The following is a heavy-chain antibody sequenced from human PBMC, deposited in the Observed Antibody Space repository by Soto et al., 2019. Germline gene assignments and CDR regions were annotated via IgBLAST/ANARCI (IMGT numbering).Heavy chain of an antibody. V-gene: IGHV1-69*01. Sequence: QVQLVQSGAEVKKPGSSVKVSCKASGGTFSSYAISWVRQAPGQGLEWMGGIIPIFGTANYAQKFQARVTITADESMSTAYMELSSLRSEDTAVYYCARGFGYYDSSGYYEAGSFDYWGQGTLVTVSS. CDR2: IIPIFGTA. CDR1: GGTFSSYA. D-gene: IGHD3-22*01. J-gene: IGHJ4*02. CDR3: ARGFGYYDSSGYYEAGSFDY.